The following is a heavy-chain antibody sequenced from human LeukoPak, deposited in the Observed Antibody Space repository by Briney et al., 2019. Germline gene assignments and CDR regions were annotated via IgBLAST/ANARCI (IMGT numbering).Heavy chain of an antibody. J-gene: IGHJ4*02. CDR3: ARAVAGRLDY. D-gene: IGHD6-19*01. Sequence: PQTLSLTCGISGDSVSSNSVAWTWIRQSPSRGLEWLGRTYYRSKWYNDYAVSVKSRITINADTSKNQFSLQLNSVTPEDTAVYYCARAVAGRLDYWGQGTLVTVSS. V-gene: IGHV6-1*01. CDR1: GDSVSSNSVA. CDR2: TYYRSKWYN.